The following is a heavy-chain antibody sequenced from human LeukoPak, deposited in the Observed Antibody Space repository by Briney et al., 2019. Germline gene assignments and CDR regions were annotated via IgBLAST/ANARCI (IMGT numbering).Heavy chain of an antibody. CDR2: INHSGST. D-gene: IGHD3-10*01. V-gene: IGHV4-34*01. J-gene: IGHJ5*02. CDR3: AREYGRFGESNNWFDP. Sequence: PSETLSLTCAVYGGSFSGYYWSWIRQPPGKGLEWIGEINHSGSTNYNPSLKSRVTISVDTSKNQFSLKLSSVTAADTAVYYCAREYGRFGESNNWFDPWGQGTLVTVSS. CDR1: GGSFSGYY.